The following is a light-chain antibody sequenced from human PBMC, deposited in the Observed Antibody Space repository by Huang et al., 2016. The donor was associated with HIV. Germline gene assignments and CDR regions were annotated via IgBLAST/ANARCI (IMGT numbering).Light chain of an antibody. CDR1: QSVRDN. V-gene: IGKV3-15*01. CDR2: GSS. J-gene: IGKJ1*01. Sequence: EIVMTQSPVTVSVSPGGRATLACWASQSVRDNLAWFQQKPGQAPRLLVRGSSTRAAGVPARFIGSGSGTGFTLTITSLQSDDYAIYYCHQYFTWPRTFGPGTRVE. CDR3: HQYFTWPRT.